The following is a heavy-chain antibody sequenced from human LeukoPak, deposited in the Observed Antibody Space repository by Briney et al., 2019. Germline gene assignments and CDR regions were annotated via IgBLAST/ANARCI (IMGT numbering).Heavy chain of an antibody. D-gene: IGHD6-13*01. J-gene: IGHJ6*03. CDR1: GFTFSSYA. CDR3: ATTGYSSSWYSYYYYYMDV. CDR2: ISSSSSYI. Sequence: GGSLRLSCAASGFTFSSYAMSWVRQAPGKGLEWVSSISSSSSYIYYADSVKGRFTISRDNAKNSLYLQMNSLRAEDTAVYYCATTGYSSSWYSYYYYYMDVWGKGTTVTISS. V-gene: IGHV3-21*01.